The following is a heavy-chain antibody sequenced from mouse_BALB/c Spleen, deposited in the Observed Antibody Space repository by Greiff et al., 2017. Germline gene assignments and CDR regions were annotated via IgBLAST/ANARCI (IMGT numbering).Heavy chain of an antibody. V-gene: IGHV1-7*01. D-gene: IGHD2-10*02. CDR2: INPSTGYT. CDR3: ASPISIYFDY. CDR1: GYTFTSYW. J-gene: IGHJ2*01. Sequence: VQLQQSGAELAKPGASVKMSCKASGYTFTSYWMHWVKQRPGQGLEWIGYINPSTGYTEYNQKFKDKATLTADKSSSTAYMQLSSLTSEDSAVYYCASPISIYFDYWGQGTTLTVSS.